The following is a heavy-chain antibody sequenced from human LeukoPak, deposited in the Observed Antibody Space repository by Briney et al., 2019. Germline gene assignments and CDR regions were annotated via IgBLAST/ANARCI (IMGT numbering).Heavy chain of an antibody. CDR1: NYSITSGYY. CDR2: IYHSGTT. V-gene: IGHV4-38-2*02. Sequence: SETLSLTCTVSNYSITSGYYGGWIRQPPGKGLGWIGSIYHSGTTYYNPSLKSRVTISVDTSKNQFSLNLSSVTAADTAVYYCASILRGYRILYRGEGTLVTVSS. J-gene: IGHJ4*02. CDR3: ASILRGYRILY. D-gene: IGHD3-9*01.